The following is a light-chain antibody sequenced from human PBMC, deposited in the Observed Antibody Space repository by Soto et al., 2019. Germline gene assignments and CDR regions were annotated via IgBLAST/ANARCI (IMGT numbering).Light chain of an antibody. CDR2: AAS. J-gene: IGKJ4*01. V-gene: IGKV1-27*01. CDR3: QKYNSAPLT. Sequence: DIQMTQSPSSLSASVGDRVTITCPASQGICSYLAWYQQKPGKVPKVLIYAASTLQSGVPSRFSGSGSGTDFTLTISSLQPEDAATYYCQKYNSAPLTFGGGTKVEIK. CDR1: QGICSY.